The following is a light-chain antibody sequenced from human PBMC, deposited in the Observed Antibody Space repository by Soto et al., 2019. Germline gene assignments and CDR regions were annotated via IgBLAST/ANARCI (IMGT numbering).Light chain of an antibody. V-gene: IGKV3-20*01. CDR2: GAS. CDR3: QQYGSSSYT. Sequence: DIVLTQSPDTLSLSPGERATLSCRASQSVSSNYLAWYQQKPGQAPRLLIYGASTRATGIPDRFSGSGSGTDFTLTMSRLEPEDFAVYYCQQYGSSSYTFGQGTRLEIE. J-gene: IGKJ2*01. CDR1: QSVSSNY.